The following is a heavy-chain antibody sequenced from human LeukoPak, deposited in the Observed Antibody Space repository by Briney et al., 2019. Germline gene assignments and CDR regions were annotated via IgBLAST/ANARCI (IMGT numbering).Heavy chain of an antibody. D-gene: IGHD6-19*01. CDR3: ARDSGSGTYY. V-gene: IGHV4-59*01. CDR1: GGSISSYY. CDR2: IYYSGST. J-gene: IGHJ4*02. Sequence: SETLSLTCTVSGGSISSYYWSWIRQPPGKGLEWIGYIYYSGSTNYNPSLKSRVTISVDTSKNQFSLKLNSVTAADTAVYYCARDSGSGTYYWGQGTLVTVSS.